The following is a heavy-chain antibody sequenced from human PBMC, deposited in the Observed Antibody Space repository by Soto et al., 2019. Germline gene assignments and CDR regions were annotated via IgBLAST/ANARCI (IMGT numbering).Heavy chain of an antibody. D-gene: IGHD2-15*01. CDR2: ISYDGSNS. J-gene: IGHJ6*02. Sequence: QLQLVESGGGVVQPGRSLRLSCAASASTFSNYIMHWVRQAPGNGLEWVAFISYDGSNSNYADFVEGRFTISRDNPKNMLYLQLSSLRPDDTAVYYCAGGDNYYALGVWGQGTTVTVSS. CDR3: AGGDNYYALGV. CDR1: ASTFSNYI. V-gene: IGHV3-30*04.